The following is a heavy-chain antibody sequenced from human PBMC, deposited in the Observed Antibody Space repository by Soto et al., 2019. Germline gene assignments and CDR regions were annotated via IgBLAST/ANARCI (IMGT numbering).Heavy chain of an antibody. Sequence: GGSLRLSCAASGFTFTNHNMNWVRQAPGKGLEWVSSISSSSSFRNYADSVKGRFSVSRDNDKNLVYLQMDSLRAGDTAVYYCARDPPLSVLVVVATDDFWGQGPLVTVSS. D-gene: IGHD2-15*01. CDR1: GFTFTNHN. CDR2: ISSSSSFR. V-gene: IGHV3-21*01. J-gene: IGHJ4*02. CDR3: ARDPPLSVLVVVATDDF.